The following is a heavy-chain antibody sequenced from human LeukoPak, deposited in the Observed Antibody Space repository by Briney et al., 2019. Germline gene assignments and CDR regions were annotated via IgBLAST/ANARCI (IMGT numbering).Heavy chain of an antibody. Sequence: PGGSLRLSCAASGFTFSSDAMSWVRQAPGKGLEWASTISGSGGSTYYTDSVKGRFTISRDNSKNTLYLQMNSLRAEDTAVYYCAKSIVGTTSISRFDFWGQGTLVTVSS. V-gene: IGHV3-23*01. CDR1: GFTFSSDA. D-gene: IGHD1-26*01. CDR2: ISGSGGST. J-gene: IGHJ4*02. CDR3: AKSIVGTTSISRFDF.